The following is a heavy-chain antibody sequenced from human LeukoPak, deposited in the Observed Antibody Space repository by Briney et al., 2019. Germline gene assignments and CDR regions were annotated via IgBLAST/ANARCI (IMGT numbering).Heavy chain of an antibody. CDR3: ARVRPDYYGSGSYASVFDY. D-gene: IGHD3-10*01. CDR2: IYYSGST. V-gene: IGHV4-59*01. CDR1: GGSISSYY. J-gene: IGHJ4*02. Sequence: SETLSLTCTVSGGSISSYYWSWTRQPPGKGLEWIGYIYYSGSTNYNPSLKSRVTISVDTSKNQFSLKLSSVTAADTAVYYCARVRPDYYGSGSYASVFDYWGQGTLVTVSS.